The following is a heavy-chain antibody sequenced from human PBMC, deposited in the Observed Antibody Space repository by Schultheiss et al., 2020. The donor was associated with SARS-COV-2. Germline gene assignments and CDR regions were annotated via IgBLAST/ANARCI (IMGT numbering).Heavy chain of an antibody. V-gene: IGHV3-30*14. J-gene: IGHJ4*02. CDR3: ARAKSLLWFGEADEFDY. D-gene: IGHD3-10*01. Sequence: GGSLRLSCAASGFTFSSYAMHWVRQAPGKGLEWVAVISYDGSNKYYADSVKGRFTISRDNSKNTLYLQMGSLRAEDMAVYYCARAKSLLWFGEADEFDYWGQGTLVTVSS. CDR2: ISYDGSNK. CDR1: GFTFSSYA.